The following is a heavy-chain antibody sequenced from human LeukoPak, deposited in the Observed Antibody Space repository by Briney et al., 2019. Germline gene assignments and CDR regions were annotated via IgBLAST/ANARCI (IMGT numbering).Heavy chain of an antibody. CDR3: ATDEAATGRLDY. D-gene: IGHD1-1*01. CDR1: GFNFRNYW. V-gene: IGHV3-74*01. CDR2: INSDGSST. J-gene: IGHJ4*02. Sequence: GGSLGLSCAASGFNFRNYWMHWVRQAPGKGLVWVSRINSDGSSTSYADSVKGRFTISRDNAENTLYLQINSLRVEDTAVYYCATDEAATGRLDYWGQGTLVTDSS.